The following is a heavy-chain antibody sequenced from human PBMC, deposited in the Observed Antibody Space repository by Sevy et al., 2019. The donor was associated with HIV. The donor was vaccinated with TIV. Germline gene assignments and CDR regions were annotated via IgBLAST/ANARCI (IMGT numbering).Heavy chain of an antibody. D-gene: IGHD4-17*01. CDR3: ARDGGTMTTPGSFDF. CDR1: GDSISSGTSS. CDR2: IFHTGNT. Sequence: SETLSLTCAVSGDSISSGTSSWNWIRQPPGKGLEWIGYIFHTGNTYYNPSLKSRVTMSVDRSKNQFSLRMNSVTAADTAVYFCARDGGTMTTPGSFDFWGQGTMVTVSS. V-gene: IGHV4-30-2*01. J-gene: IGHJ3*01.